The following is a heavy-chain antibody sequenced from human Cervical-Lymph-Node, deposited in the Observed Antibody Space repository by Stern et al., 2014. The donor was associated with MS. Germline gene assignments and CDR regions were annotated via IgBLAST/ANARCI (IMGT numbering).Heavy chain of an antibody. D-gene: IGHD1-26*01. V-gene: IGHV3-33*01. CDR2: IWYDGSNK. Sequence: QMQLVQSGGGVVQPGRSLRLSCAASGFTFSSYGMHWVRQAPGKGLDWVAVIWYDGSNKYYADSVKGRFTISRDNSKNTLYLQMNSLRAEDTAIYYCARDQSFHFDYWGQGTLVTVSS. CDR1: GFTFSSYG. CDR3: ARDQSFHFDY. J-gene: IGHJ4*02.